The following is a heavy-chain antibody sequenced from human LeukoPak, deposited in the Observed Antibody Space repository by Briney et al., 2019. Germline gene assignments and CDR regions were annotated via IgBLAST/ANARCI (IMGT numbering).Heavy chain of an antibody. Sequence: GGSLRLSCAASGSTFDDYGMHWVRQAPGKGLEWVSLISGDGGSTYYADSVKGRFTISRDNAKNSLYLQMNSLRAEDTAVYYRARGDREAAGKADYWGQGTLVTVSS. D-gene: IGHD6-13*01. CDR3: ARGDREAAGKADY. J-gene: IGHJ4*02. CDR2: ISGDGGST. CDR1: GSTFDDYG. V-gene: IGHV3-43*02.